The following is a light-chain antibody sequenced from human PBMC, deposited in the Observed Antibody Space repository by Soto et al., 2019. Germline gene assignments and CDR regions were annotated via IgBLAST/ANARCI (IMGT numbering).Light chain of an antibody. CDR2: DAY. Sequence: EIEMTQSPATLSVSPGERASLSCRASQSMRINLAWYQQKPGQAPRLLIYDAYTRATGIPARFSGSGSGTDFTLTISSLEPEDFAVYYCQQRSNWPLTFGGGTKVDIK. V-gene: IGKV3-11*01. CDR3: QQRSNWPLT. CDR1: QSMRIN. J-gene: IGKJ4*01.